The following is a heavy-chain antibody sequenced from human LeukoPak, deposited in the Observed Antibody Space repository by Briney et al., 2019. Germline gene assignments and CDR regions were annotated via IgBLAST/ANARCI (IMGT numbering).Heavy chain of an antibody. V-gene: IGHV3-66*01. CDR3: ARDLVVAGLVP. D-gene: IGHD3-22*01. J-gene: IGHJ5*02. CDR1: GFTVSSNY. CDR2: IYSGGRT. Sequence: QPGGSLRLSCAASGFTVSSNYMHWVRQVPGKGLEWVSVIYSGGRTYYAESMKGRFTISRDSSTNTLFLQMNSLRAEDTAIYYCARDLVVAGLVPWGQGTLVLVSS.